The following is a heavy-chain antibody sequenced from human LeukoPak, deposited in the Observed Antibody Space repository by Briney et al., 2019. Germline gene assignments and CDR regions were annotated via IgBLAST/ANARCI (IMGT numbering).Heavy chain of an antibody. CDR2: INPNSGGT. J-gene: IGHJ5*02. V-gene: IGHV1-2*06. CDR3: ARDHGITMIVNGDP. D-gene: IGHD3-22*01. Sequence: ASVKVSCKASGHTFTGYYMHWVRQAPGQGLEWMGRINPNSGGTNYAQKFQGRVTMTRDTSISTAYMELSRLRSDDTAVYYCARDHGITMIVNGDPWGQGTLVTVSS. CDR1: GHTFTGYY.